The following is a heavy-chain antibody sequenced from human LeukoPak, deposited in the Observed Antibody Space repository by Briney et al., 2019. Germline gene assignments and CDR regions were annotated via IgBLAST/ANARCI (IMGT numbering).Heavy chain of an antibody. J-gene: IGHJ6*03. D-gene: IGHD4-17*01. Sequence: GASVKVSCKASGYTFSSYAMNWVRQAPGQGLEWMGKISANTGNPTYAQGFTGRFVFSLDTSVSTAYLQISSLKAEDTAVYYCARDYGDYVGHYYYYYMDVWGKGTTVTVSS. CDR1: GYTFSSYA. CDR2: ISANTGNP. CDR3: ARDYGDYVGHYYYYYMDV. V-gene: IGHV7-4-1*02.